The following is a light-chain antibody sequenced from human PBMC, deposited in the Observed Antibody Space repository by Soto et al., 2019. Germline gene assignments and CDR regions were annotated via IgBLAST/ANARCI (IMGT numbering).Light chain of an antibody. CDR3: QQYGGSPRT. CDR1: QSVSSSS. Sequence: EIVLTQSPGTLSLSPGERATLSCRASQSVSSSSLAWYQQKRGQAPRLLIHDASSRATGIQDRFSGSGSGTDFNLTISRLEPDDFAVYYCQQYGGSPRTFGQGTNVEVK. J-gene: IGKJ1*01. CDR2: DAS. V-gene: IGKV3-20*01.